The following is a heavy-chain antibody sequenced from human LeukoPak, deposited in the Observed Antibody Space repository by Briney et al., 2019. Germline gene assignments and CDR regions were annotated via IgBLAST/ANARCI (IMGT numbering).Heavy chain of an antibody. CDR2: IYSGGTT. J-gene: IGHJ6*02. V-gene: IGHV3-53*01. Sequence: GGSLRLSCAASGFTFSSYAMSWVRQTPGKGLEWVSVIYSGGTTYYADSVKGRFTISRDNSKNTLYLQMNSLRAEDTAVYYCARELADGNNLGHYYYYGMDVWGQGTTVTVSS. D-gene: IGHD5-24*01. CDR1: GFTFSSYA. CDR3: ARELADGNNLGHYYYYGMDV.